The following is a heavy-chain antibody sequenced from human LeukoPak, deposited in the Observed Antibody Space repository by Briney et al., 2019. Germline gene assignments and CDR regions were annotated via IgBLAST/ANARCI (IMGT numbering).Heavy chain of an antibody. J-gene: IGHJ4*02. CDR3: ARGVDTAMVTSYFDY. Sequence: PSETLSLTCTVSGGSISSSSYYWGWIRQPPGKGLEWIGSIYYSGSTYYNPSLKSRVTISVDTSKNQFSLKLSSVTAADTAVYYCARGVDTAMVTSYFDYWGQGTLVTVSS. V-gene: IGHV4-39*01. D-gene: IGHD5-18*01. CDR2: IYYSGST. CDR1: GGSISSSSYY.